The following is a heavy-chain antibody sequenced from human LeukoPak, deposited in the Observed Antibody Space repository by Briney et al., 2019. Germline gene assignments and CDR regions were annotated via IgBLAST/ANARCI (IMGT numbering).Heavy chain of an antibody. V-gene: IGHV6-1*01. CDR3: ARDSPLTTVTTFPYWYFDL. J-gene: IGHJ2*01. D-gene: IGHD4-17*01. Sequence: SQTLSLTCAISGDSVSSNSAAWNWIRQSPSRGLEWLVRTYYRSKWYNDYAVSVKSRITISPDTSKNQFSLQLNSVTPEDTAVYYCARDSPLTTVTTFPYWYFDLWGRGTLVTVSS. CDR1: GDSVSSNSAA. CDR2: TYYRSKWYN.